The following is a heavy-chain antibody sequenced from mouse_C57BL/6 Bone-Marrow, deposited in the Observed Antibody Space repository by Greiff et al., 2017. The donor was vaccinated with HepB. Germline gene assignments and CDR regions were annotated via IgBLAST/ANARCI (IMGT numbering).Heavy chain of an antibody. D-gene: IGHD4-1*01. CDR2: ISSGGDYI. J-gene: IGHJ1*03. Sequence: EVKVVESGEGLVKPGGSLKLSCAASGFTFSSYAMSWVRQTPEKRLEWVAYISSGGDYIYYADTVKGRFTISRDNARNTLYLQMSSLKSEDTAMYYCTRANWAYFDVWGTGTTVTVSS. V-gene: IGHV5-9-1*02. CDR1: GFTFSSYA. CDR3: TRANWAYFDV.